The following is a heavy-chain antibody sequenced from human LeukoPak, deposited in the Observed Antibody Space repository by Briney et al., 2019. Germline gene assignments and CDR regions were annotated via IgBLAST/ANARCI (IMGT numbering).Heavy chain of an antibody. Sequence: GGSLRLSCAASGFTFSSYGMHWVRQAPGKGLEWVAFIRYDGSNKYYADSVKGRFTISRDNSKNTLYLQMNSLRAEDTAVYYCAKDRSGWYLNYFDYWGQGTLATVSS. CDR2: IRYDGSNK. CDR1: GFTFSSYG. V-gene: IGHV3-30*02. D-gene: IGHD6-19*01. J-gene: IGHJ4*02. CDR3: AKDRSGWYLNYFDY.